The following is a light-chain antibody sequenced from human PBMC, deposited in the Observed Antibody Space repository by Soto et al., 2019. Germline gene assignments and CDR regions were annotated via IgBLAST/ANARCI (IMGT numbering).Light chain of an antibody. V-gene: IGLV3-21*04. Sequence: SYELTQPPSVSVAPGKTARITCGGNNIGSKSVHWYQQKPGQAPVLVIYYDSDRPSGIPERFSGSNSGNTATLTISRVEAGDEADYYCQVWDISSDLVVFGGGTKLTVL. J-gene: IGLJ2*01. CDR1: NIGSKS. CDR2: YDS. CDR3: QVWDISSDLVV.